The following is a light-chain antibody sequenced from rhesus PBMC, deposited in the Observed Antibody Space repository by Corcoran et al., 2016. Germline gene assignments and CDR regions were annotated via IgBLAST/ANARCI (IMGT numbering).Light chain of an antibody. CDR2: GAS. CDR3: QQYSSWPLT. Sequence: EIVMTQSPATLSLSPGERATLSCRASQSVSSSLAWYQPKPGQAPRLLIYGASRRATGIPDRFSGSGSGTEFTLTISSLEPEDFAVYYCQQYSSWPLTFGGGTKVEIK. CDR1: QSVSSS. V-gene: IGKV3-42*03. J-gene: IGKJ4*01.